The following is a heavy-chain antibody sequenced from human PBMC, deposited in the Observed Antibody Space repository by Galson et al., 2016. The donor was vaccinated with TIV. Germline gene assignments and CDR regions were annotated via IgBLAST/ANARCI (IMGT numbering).Heavy chain of an antibody. J-gene: IGHJ4*02. Sequence: SLKLSCAASGCIFTDYAINWVRQAPGQGPEWVAGVLYDWSNKFYAHTVKGRFTITRDDSTSTLYLEMRSLRSEDTAIYSCASENASCIWGVPDYWGQGTMVTVSS. CDR1: GCIFTDYA. CDR2: VLYDWSNK. CDR3: ASENASCIWGVPDY. V-gene: IGHV3-30*15. D-gene: IGHD2-21*01.